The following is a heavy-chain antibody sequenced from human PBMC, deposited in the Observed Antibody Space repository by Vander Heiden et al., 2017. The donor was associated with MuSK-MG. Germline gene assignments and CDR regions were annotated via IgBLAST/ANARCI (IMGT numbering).Heavy chain of an antibody. D-gene: IGHD2-8*01. V-gene: IGHV3-7*03. Sequence: EVQLVESGGGLVQPGGSLRLSCAASEFTFGNYWMTWVRQAPGKGLEGVANINKDGSEKNYVDSVKGRFTISRDNAKNSLSLQMYSLRGEDTAVYYCVRDSEWYYLDDWGQGTLVTVSA. CDR2: INKDGSEK. J-gene: IGHJ4*02. CDR1: EFTFGNYW. CDR3: VRDSEWYYLDD.